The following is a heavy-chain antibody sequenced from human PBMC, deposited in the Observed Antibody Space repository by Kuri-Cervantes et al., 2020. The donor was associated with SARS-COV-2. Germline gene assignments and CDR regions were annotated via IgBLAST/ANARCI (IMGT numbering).Heavy chain of an antibody. Sequence: GESLKISCAASGFSFRNYGMHWVRQAPDKGLEWVAGIWYDGSNENYADSVKGRFIVSRDNSKNTLYPQMNSLRAEDTAVYYCARDSNCGGNCVGRQPLDHWGQGTLVTVSS. CDR3: ARDSNCGGNCVGRQPLDH. J-gene: IGHJ4*02. CDR1: GFSFRNYG. D-gene: IGHD2-21*02. CDR2: IWYDGSNE. V-gene: IGHV3-33*01.